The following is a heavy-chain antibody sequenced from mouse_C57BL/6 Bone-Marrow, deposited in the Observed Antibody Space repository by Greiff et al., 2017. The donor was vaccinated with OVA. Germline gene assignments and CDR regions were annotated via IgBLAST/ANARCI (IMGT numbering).Heavy chain of an antibody. D-gene: IGHD2-1*01. CDR1: GYTFTSYW. Sequence: QVQLQQPGAELVKPGASVKMSCKASGYTFTSYWITWVKQRPGQGLEWIGDIYPGSGSTNYNEKFKSKATLTVDTSSSTAYMQPSSLTSEDSAVYYCARYGHYVGYAMDYWGQGTSVTVSS. V-gene: IGHV1-55*01. J-gene: IGHJ4*01. CDR3: ARYGHYVGYAMDY. CDR2: IYPGSGST.